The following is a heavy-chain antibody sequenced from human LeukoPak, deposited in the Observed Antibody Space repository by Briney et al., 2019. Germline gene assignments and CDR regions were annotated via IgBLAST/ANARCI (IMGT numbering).Heavy chain of an antibody. CDR1: GFTFTSYA. Sequence: GGSLRLSCAASGFTFTSYAMTWVRQAPGKGLEWVSALSGSGGSTYYADSVKGRFTISRDNSKNTLYLQMNSLRADVTAVYYCAKRSGSYGPFDYWGQGILVTVSS. J-gene: IGHJ4*02. D-gene: IGHD3-10*01. V-gene: IGHV3-23*01. CDR2: LSGSGGST. CDR3: AKRSGSYGPFDY.